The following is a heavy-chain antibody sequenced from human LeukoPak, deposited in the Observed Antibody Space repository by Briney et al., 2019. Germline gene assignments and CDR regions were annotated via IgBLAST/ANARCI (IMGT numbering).Heavy chain of an antibody. V-gene: IGHV3-30*02. J-gene: IGHJ4*02. CDR1: GFTFSSYG. D-gene: IGHD3-3*01. CDR3: AKRRITIFGVVTAAGPLDY. CDR2: IRYDGSNK. Sequence: PGGSLRLSCAASGFTFSSYGMHWVRQAPGKGLEWVAFIRYDGSNKYYADSVKGRFTISRDNSKNTLYLQMNSLRAEDTAVYYCAKRRITIFGVVTAAGPLDYWGQGTLVTVSS.